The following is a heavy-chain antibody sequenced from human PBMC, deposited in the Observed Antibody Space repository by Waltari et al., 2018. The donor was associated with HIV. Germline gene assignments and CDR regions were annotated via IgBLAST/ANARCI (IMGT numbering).Heavy chain of an antibody. Sequence: QVQLVQSGAEVKKPGASVMVSCKASGYAFATYDVNWVRQATGKGPEWMGWMSPNSGNTVYAQEFQGRVTMTRDTLISTFYMALSSLTSEDTAVYYCARGGSASMDGWGQGTTVTVSS. CDR1: GYAFATYD. V-gene: IGHV1-8*01. CDR2: MSPNSGNT. CDR3: ARGGSASMDG. J-gene: IGHJ6*01.